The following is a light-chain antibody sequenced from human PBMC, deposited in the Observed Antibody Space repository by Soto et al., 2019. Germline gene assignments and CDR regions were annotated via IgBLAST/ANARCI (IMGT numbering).Light chain of an antibody. CDR1: TGAVTSGHY. V-gene: IGLV7-46*01. CDR2: DTS. Sequence: QTVVTQEPSLTVSPGGTVTLTCGSSTGAVTSGHYPYWFQQKAGQAPRTLIFDTSNKHSWTPARFSGSLLGGKAALTLSGAQPEDEADYYCLLAYSNAGVFGGGTQLTVL. J-gene: IGLJ2*01. CDR3: LLAYSNAGV.